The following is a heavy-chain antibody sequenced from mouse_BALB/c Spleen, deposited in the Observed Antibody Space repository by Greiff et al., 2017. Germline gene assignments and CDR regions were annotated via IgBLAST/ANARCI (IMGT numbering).Heavy chain of an antibody. Sequence: VQLKESGPSLVKPSQTLSLTCSVTGDSITSGYWNWIRKFPGNKLEYMGYISYSGSTYYNPSLKSRISITRDTSKNQYYLQLNSVTTEDTATYYCARGGTTVVAPYAMDYWGQGTSVTVSS. V-gene: IGHV3-8*02. CDR2: ISYSGST. J-gene: IGHJ4*01. D-gene: IGHD1-1*01. CDR1: GDSITSGY. CDR3: ARGGTTVVAPYAMDY.